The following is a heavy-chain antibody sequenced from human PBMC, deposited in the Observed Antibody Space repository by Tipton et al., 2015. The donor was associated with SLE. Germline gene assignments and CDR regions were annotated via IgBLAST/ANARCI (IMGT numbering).Heavy chain of an antibody. CDR1: GGSISSSSYH. J-gene: IGHJ6*03. Sequence: TLSLTCTVSGGSISSSSYHWGWIRQAPGKSLEWIGNIYYSGSTFYNPSLKSRVTISVDTSKSQLSLKVNSVTAADTAVYYCARVPLTGAYNYYFDHIDVWGTGTTVTVSS. D-gene: IGHD7-27*01. CDR2: IYYSGST. V-gene: IGHV4-39*07. CDR3: ARVPLTGAYNYYFDHIDV.